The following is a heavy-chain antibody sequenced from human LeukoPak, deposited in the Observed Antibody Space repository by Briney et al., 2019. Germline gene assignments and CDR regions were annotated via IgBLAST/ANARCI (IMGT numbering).Heavy chain of an antibody. D-gene: IGHD6-19*01. CDR2: FDPENGET. Sequence: ASVKVSCKVSGYILSDLSTHWVRQAPGKGLVWMGGFDPENGETIYAQKFQGRITMTEDTSTDTAYMELSSLRSEDTAVYYCATDLAVAGNWFDPWGQGTLVTVSS. J-gene: IGHJ5*02. CDR1: GYILSDLS. CDR3: ATDLAVAGNWFDP. V-gene: IGHV1-24*01.